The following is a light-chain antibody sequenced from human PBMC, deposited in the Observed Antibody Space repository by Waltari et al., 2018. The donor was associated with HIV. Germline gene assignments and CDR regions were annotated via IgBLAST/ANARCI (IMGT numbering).Light chain of an antibody. CDR3: AAWGDSLTSFV. CDR1: SSNTGRNS. V-gene: IGLV1-47*01. J-gene: IGLJ1*01. CDR2: MNN. Sequence: QALLTQPPSATETPGQRVTVSCSGRSSNTGRNSVYCKQNLPGTAPKLLIYMNNQRPSGVPDRFSGSKSGTSASLAISGLRSEDEADYYCAAWGDSLTSFVFGTGTKVTVL.